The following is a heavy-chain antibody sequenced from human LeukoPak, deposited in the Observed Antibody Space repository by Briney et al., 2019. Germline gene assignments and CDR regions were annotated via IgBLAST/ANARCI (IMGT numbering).Heavy chain of an antibody. CDR2: IYSGGDT. CDR3: ARVGSYYDNSGYPY. Sequence: GGSLRLSCAASGFTFSSYSMSWVRQAPGKGLEWVSVIYSGGDTYYADSVKGRFTISRDNSKNTLFLQMNSLRVEDTAVYYCARVGSYYDNSGYPYWGQGTLVTVSS. D-gene: IGHD3-22*01. J-gene: IGHJ4*02. CDR1: GFTFSSYS. V-gene: IGHV3-53*01.